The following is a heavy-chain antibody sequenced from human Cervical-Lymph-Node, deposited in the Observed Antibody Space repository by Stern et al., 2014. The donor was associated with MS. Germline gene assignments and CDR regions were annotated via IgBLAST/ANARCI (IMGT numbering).Heavy chain of an antibody. Sequence: QVQLQQWGAGLLKPSETLSLTCAVYGGSFSGYYWSWIRQPPGKGLEWIGEINHSGSTNYNPSLKSRVTISVDTSKNHFSLKLSSVTAADTAVYYCARWILSRRIYYYYGMDVWGQGTTVTVSS. CDR1: GGSFSGYY. D-gene: IGHD1-14*01. J-gene: IGHJ6*02. CDR2: INHSGST. CDR3: ARWILSRRIYYYYGMDV. V-gene: IGHV4-34*01.